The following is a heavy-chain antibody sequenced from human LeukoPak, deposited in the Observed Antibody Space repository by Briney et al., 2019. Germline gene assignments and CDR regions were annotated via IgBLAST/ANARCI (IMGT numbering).Heavy chain of an antibody. CDR3: ARDGWNYDILTGYKYYFDY. CDR2: IYTSGST. Sequence: SQTLSLTCTVSGGSISSGSYYWSWIRQPAGKGLEWIGRIYTSGSTNYNPSLNSRVTISVDTSKNQFSLKLSSVTAADTAVYYCARDGWNYDILTGYKYYFDYWGQGTLVTVSS. V-gene: IGHV4-61*02. CDR1: GGSISSGSYY. J-gene: IGHJ4*02. D-gene: IGHD3-9*01.